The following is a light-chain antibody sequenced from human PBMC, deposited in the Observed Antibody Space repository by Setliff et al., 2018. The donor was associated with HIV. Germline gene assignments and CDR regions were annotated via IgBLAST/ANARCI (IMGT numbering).Light chain of an antibody. CDR1: SSNVGTGFG. CDR3: QSYDSRLNGYV. Sequence: QSALTQPPSVSGAPGQRVTIYCSGSSSNVGTGFGVQWYQQFPGAAPKLLIHDTNSRPSEVPVRFSGSKSGASASLAINGLEAEDEADYYCQSYDSRLNGYVFGTGTKVTDL. CDR2: DTN. V-gene: IGLV1-40*03. J-gene: IGLJ1*01.